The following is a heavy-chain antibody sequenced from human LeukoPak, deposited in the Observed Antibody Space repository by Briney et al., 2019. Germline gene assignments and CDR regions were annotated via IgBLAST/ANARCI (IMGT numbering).Heavy chain of an antibody. J-gene: IGHJ4*02. CDR2: IYTSGST. Sequence: KPSETLSLTCTVSGGSISSYYWSWIRQPAGKGLEWIGRIYTSGSTNYNPSLKSRVTMSVDTSKNQFSLKLSSVTAADTAVYYCARDRDPMDIVVVPAAPFDYWGRGTLVTVSS. V-gene: IGHV4-4*07. D-gene: IGHD2-2*03. CDR3: ARDRDPMDIVVVPAAPFDY. CDR1: GGSISSYY.